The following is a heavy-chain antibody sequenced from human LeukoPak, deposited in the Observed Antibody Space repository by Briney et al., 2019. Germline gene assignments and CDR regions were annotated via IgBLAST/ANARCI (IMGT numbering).Heavy chain of an antibody. V-gene: IGHV4-59*01. CDR2: IYKSGST. CDR3: ARVQNSGYDYRFDY. CDR1: GGSISGNA. D-gene: IGHD5-12*01. J-gene: IGHJ4*02. Sequence: SETLSLTCTVSGGSISGNAWSWIRQTPEKGLEWIGYIYKSGSTKYNPSLKGRVTISPDTSKNQFSLKLSSVTAADTAVYYCARVQNSGYDYRFDYWGQGTLVTVSS.